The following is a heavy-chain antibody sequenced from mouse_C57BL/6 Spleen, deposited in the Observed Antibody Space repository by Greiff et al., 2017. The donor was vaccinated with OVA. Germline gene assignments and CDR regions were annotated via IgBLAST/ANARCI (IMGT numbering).Heavy chain of an antibody. CDR1: GYTFTSYW. Sequence: QVQLQQPGAELVKPGASVKLSCKASGYTFTSYWMQWVKQRPGQGLEWIGEIDPSDSYTNYNQKFKGKATLTVDKSSSTAYKQLSSLTSEDSAVYYCARRATTVVADYAMDYWGQGTSVTVSS. V-gene: IGHV1-50*01. CDR3: ARRATTVVADYAMDY. D-gene: IGHD1-1*01. CDR2: IDPSDSYT. J-gene: IGHJ4*01.